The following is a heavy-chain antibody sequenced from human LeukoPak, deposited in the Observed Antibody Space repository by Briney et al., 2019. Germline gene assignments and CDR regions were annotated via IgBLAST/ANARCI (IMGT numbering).Heavy chain of an antibody. V-gene: IGHV4-59*12. Sequence: SETLSLTCTVSGGSISRYYWSWIRQPPGKGLEWFGYISDSGTTNYNPSLKSRVTISVDTSKNQFSLKLSSVTAADTAVYYCARDGGYSYGTVDYWGQGTLVTVSS. CDR2: ISDSGTT. CDR1: GGSISRYY. CDR3: ARDGGYSYGTVDY. D-gene: IGHD5-18*01. J-gene: IGHJ4*02.